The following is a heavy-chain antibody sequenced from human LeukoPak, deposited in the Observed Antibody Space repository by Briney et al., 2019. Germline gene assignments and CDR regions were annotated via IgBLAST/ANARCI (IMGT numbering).Heavy chain of an antibody. Sequence: SVKVSCKASGGTFSSYAISWVRQAPGQGLERMGGIIPIFGTANYAQKFQGRVTITADESTSTAYMELSSLRSEDTAVYYCARSELHIDYYYYYMDVWGRGTTVTVSS. D-gene: IGHD1-26*01. CDR1: GGTFSSYA. J-gene: IGHJ6*03. V-gene: IGHV1-69*01. CDR3: ARSELHIDYYYYYMDV. CDR2: IIPIFGTA.